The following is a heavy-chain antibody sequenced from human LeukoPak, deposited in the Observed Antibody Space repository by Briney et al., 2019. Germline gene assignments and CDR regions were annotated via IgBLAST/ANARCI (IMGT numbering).Heavy chain of an antibody. CDR3: ARAGDYYDSSGYFDY. D-gene: IGHD3-22*01. J-gene: IGHJ4*02. CDR1: GFTFTDAW. V-gene: IGHV4-34*01. Sequence: GSLRLSCVVSGFTFTDAWLSWVRQAPGKGLEWIGEINHSGSTNYNPSLKSRVTISVDTSKNQFSLKLSSVTAADTAVYYCARAGDYYDSSGYFDYWGQGTLVTVSS. CDR2: INHSGST.